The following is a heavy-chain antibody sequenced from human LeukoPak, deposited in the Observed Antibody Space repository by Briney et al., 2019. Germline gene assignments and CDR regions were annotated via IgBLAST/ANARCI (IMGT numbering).Heavy chain of an antibody. V-gene: IGHV1-69*04. J-gene: IGHJ4*02. Sequence: GSSVKVSCKASGGTFSSYAISWVRQAPGQGLEWMGRIIPILGIANYAQKFQGRVTITADKSTSTAYMELSSLRSEDTAVYYCASSNSSGWYRVGFDYWGQGTLVTVSS. CDR2: IIPILGIA. D-gene: IGHD6-19*01. CDR1: GGTFSSYA. CDR3: ASSNSSGWYRVGFDY.